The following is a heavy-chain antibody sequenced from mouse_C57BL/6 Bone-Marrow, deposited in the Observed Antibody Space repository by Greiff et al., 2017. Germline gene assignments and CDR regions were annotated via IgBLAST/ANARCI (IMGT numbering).Heavy chain of an antibody. Sequence: EVQLQQPGPGLVKPSQSLSLTCSVTGYSITSCYSWNWIRQFPGNNLEWMGYISYAGYNNYNPSLKNRTTFTRDTSKNQFLLKLNSVTTEDTATYYCARDRYYGSSYWYFDVWGTGTTVTVSS. V-gene: IGHV3-6*01. J-gene: IGHJ1*03. D-gene: IGHD1-1*01. CDR1: GYSITSCYS. CDR2: ISYAGYN. CDR3: ARDRYYGSSYWYFDV.